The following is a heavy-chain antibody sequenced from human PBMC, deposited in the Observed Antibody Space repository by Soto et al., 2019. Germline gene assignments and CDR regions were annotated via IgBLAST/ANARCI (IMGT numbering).Heavy chain of an antibody. Sequence: SETLSLTCTVSGGSISSYYWSWIRQPPGKGLEWIGYIYYSGSTNYNPSLKSRVTISVDTSKNQFSLKLSSVTAADTAVYYCGSKGIAGAGTRNWFDPGGREPLVTFP. CDR2: IYYSGST. D-gene: IGHD6-19*01. V-gene: IGHV4-59*08. CDR1: GGSISSYY. J-gene: IGHJ5*02. CDR3: GSKGIAGAGTRNWFDP.